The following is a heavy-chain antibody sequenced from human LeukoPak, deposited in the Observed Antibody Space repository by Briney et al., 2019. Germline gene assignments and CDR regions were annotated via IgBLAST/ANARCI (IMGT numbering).Heavy chain of an antibody. V-gene: IGHV4-34*01. CDR2: INHSGRT. Sequence: SETLSLTCGVYGGSLSGYYWGWIRQPPGKGLEWIGEINHSGRTNYNPSLKSRVTISLDTSKNQFSLKLSSVTAADTAVYYCTRNNWFDPWAHGTLVTVSS. CDR3: TRNNWFDP. CDR1: GGSLSGYY. J-gene: IGHJ5*02.